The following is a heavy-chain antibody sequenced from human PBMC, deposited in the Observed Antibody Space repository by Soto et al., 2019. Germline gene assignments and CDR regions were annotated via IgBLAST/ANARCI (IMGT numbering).Heavy chain of an antibody. CDR2: IHSSGST. V-gene: IGHV4-61*01. Sequence: SETLSLTCTVSGVSVSSGNYFWSWIRQPPGKGLEWIGYIHSSGSTNYNPSLKSRVTISVDTSRNQFSLKLTSVTAADTAVYYCAILTKPTAVTTAFRGGYGLDVWGQGTTVT. CDR3: AILTKPTAVTTAFRGGYGLDV. CDR1: GVSVSSGNYF. J-gene: IGHJ6*02. D-gene: IGHD4-17*01.